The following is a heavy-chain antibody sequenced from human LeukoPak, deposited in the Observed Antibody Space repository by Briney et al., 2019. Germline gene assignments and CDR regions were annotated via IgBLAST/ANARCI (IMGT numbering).Heavy chain of an antibody. J-gene: IGHJ4*02. Sequence: GASVKVSCKASGYTFTGYYIHWVRQAPGQGLEWMGWINPNSGGTNYAQKFEGWVTLTRDTSINTAYMDLRRLKSDDTAIYYCARDISTTWAGVDYWGQGTLVTVSS. V-gene: IGHV1-2*04. CDR3: ARDISTTWAGVDY. D-gene: IGHD6-13*01. CDR1: GYTFTGYY. CDR2: INPNSGGT.